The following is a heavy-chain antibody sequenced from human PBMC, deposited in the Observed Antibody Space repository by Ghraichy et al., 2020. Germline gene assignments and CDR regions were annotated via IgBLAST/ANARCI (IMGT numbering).Heavy chain of an antibody. CDR3: AAWDSTSGNY. J-gene: IGHJ4*01. D-gene: IGHD6-13*01. V-gene: IGHV3-7*03. CDR2: IGQDGGAK. CDR1: GFTFINYW. Sequence: GESLNISCAASGFTFINYWMSWLRQAPGKGLEWVAHIGQDGGAKYYVDSVKGRFTISRDNAKNSLYLQINSLTVEDTAVYYCAAWDSTSGNYWGQGTLVTVSS.